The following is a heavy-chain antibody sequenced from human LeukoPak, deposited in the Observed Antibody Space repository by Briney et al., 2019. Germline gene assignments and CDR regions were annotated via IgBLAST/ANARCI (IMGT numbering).Heavy chain of an antibody. J-gene: IGHJ4*02. CDR2: IRTYTGST. CDR1: GHTFTTYD. Sequence: ASVKVSCKTSGHTFTTYDISWVRQAPGQGLQWLRWIRTYTGSTNYAQKVQGRVSMTMDTATATAYMELRSLIFDDTAVYYCARRASPQDYFDYWGQGTLVTVSS. V-gene: IGHV1-18*04. CDR3: ARRASPQDYFDY.